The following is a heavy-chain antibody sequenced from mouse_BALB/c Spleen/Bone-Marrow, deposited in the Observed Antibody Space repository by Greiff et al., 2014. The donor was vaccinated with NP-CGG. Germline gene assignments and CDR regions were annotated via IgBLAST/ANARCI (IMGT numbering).Heavy chain of an antibody. CDR1: GFSLTTYG. J-gene: IGHJ4*01. D-gene: IGHD1-2*01. V-gene: IGHV2-9*02. CDR2: LWADGST. CDR3: ARITTATGAMDY. Sequence: QVQLKASGPGLVAPSQSLSITCTVSGFSLTTYGVHWVRQPPGKGLEWLGVLWADGSTNYNSALMSRLSISKDNSKSQVFLKMNSLQTDDTAMYYCARITTATGAMDYWGQGTSVTVSS.